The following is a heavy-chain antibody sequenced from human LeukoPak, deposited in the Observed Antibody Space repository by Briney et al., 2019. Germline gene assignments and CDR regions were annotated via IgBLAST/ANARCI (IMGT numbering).Heavy chain of an antibody. CDR3: ARDLSGMGPYNWFDP. V-gene: IGHV3-21*01. CDR1: GFTFSSYS. D-gene: IGHD3-10*01. J-gene: IGHJ5*02. CDR2: ISSSSSYI. Sequence: PGGSLRLSCAASGFTFSSYSMNWVRQAPGKGLEWVSSISSSSSYIYYADSVKGRFTISRDNAKNSLYLQMNSLRAEDTAVYYCARDLSGMGPYNWFDPWGQGTLVTVSS.